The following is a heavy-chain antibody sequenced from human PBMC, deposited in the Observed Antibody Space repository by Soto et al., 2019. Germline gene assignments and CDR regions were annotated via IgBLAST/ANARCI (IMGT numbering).Heavy chain of an antibody. V-gene: IGHV1-69*13. J-gene: IGHJ4*02. D-gene: IGHD3-22*01. CDR3: AREPTRYYYDSSGYYHPAHFDY. Sequence: SVKVSCTASGGTLSIYAISWVRQAPGQGLEWMGGIIPIFGTANYAQKFQGRVTITADESTSTAYMELSSLRSEDTAVYYCAREPTRYYYDSSGYYHPAHFDYWGQGTLVTVSS. CDR1: GGTLSIYA. CDR2: IIPIFGTA.